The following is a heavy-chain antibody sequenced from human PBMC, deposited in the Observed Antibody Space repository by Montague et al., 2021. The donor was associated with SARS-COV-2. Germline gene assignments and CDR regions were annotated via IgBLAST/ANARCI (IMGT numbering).Heavy chain of an antibody. V-gene: IGHV3-30*18. CDR2: ISCDGSNK. CDR1: GFTFSSYG. Sequence: SLRLSCAASGFTFSSYGMHWVRQAPGKGLEWVAVISCDGSNKYYADSVKGRFTISRDNSKNTLYLQMNSLRAEDTAVYYCAKDRRYYDFWSGYLGRPTRHYYYYGMDVWGQGTTVTVSS. J-gene: IGHJ6*02. D-gene: IGHD3-3*01. CDR3: AKDRRYYDFWSGYLGRPTRHYYYYGMDV.